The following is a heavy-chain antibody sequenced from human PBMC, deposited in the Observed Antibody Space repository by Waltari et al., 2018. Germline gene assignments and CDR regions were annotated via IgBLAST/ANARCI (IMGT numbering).Heavy chain of an antibody. CDR3: ARDVPRGTDVPMRSL. J-gene: IGHJ4*02. CDR1: GFTFSSYS. CDR2: ISSSSSYI. Sequence: EVQLVESGGGLVKPGGSLRLSCAASGFTFSSYSMNWVRQAPGKGLEWVSSISSSSSYIYYADSVKGRFTISRDNAKNSLYLQMNSLRAEDTAVYYCARDVPRGTDVPMRSLWGQGTLVTVSS. D-gene: IGHD3-10*01. V-gene: IGHV3-21*01.